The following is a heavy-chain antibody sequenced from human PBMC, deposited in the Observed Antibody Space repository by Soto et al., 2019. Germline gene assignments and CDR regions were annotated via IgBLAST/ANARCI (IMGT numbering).Heavy chain of an antibody. CDR2: ISTDNGDT. Sequence: ASVKVSCKASGYTFPNFGISWVRQAPGQGLEWLGWISTDNGDTKYAQKIQARVTLTTDTATTTVYMELTSLRSDDTAVYYCARGVTPYYFDYWG. V-gene: IGHV1-18*04. CDR3: ARGVTPYYFDY. D-gene: IGHD4-4*01. J-gene: IGHJ4*01. CDR1: GYTFPNFG.